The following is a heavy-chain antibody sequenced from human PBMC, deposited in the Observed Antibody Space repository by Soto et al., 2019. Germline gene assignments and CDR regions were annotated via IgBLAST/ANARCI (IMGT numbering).Heavy chain of an antibody. J-gene: IGHJ6*02. CDR3: PRLERDYYYGMDV. CDR1: GFTFSNAW. CDR2: IKSKTDGGTT. V-gene: IGHV3-15*01. Sequence: EVQLVESGGGLVKPGGSLRLTCAASGFTFSNAWMSWVRQAPGKGLEWVGRIKSKTDGGTTDYAAPVKGRFTISRDDSKNTLFLQMNSLKTEDTAVYYCPRLERDYYYGMDVWGQGTTVTVYS.